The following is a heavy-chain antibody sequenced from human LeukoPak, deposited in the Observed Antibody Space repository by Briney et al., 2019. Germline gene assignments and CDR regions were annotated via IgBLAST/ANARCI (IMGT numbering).Heavy chain of an antibody. D-gene: IGHD5-24*01. CDR2: INHSGST. CDR3: ARDHARWLQLLSSGSLDY. V-gene: IGHV4-34*01. CDR1: GGSFSGYY. Sequence: SETLSLTCAVYGGSFSGYYWSWIRQPPGKGLEWIGEINHSGSTNYNPSLKSRVTISVDTSKNQFSLKLSSVTAADTAVYYCARDHARWLQLLSSGSLDYWGQGTLVTVSS. J-gene: IGHJ4*02.